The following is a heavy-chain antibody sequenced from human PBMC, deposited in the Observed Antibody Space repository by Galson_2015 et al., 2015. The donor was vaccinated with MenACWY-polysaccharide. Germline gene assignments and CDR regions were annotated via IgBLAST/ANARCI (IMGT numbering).Heavy chain of an antibody. V-gene: IGHV3-23*01. D-gene: IGHD2-2*01. CDR2: ISGSGAST. Sequence: SLRLSCAASGFTFSSYTMSWVRQAPGKGLEWVSGISGSGASTYYADSVKGRFTISRDNSRNTLYLQMNSLRAEDMAIYYCANPGLSTGRASDVDFWGQGTLVTVSS. CDR3: ANPGLSTGRASDVDF. CDR1: GFTFSSYT. J-gene: IGHJ4*02.